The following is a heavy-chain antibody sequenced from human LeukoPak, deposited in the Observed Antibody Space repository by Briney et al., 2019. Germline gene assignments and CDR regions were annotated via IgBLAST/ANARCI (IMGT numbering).Heavy chain of an antibody. J-gene: IGHJ4*02. CDR3: AVSSGWYN. CDR2: INGDGRST. V-gene: IGHV3-74*01. D-gene: IGHD6-19*01. Sequence: GGSLRLSCAASGFTFSTYWMHWVRQAPGKGLVWVSRINGDGRSTNYADPVKGRFTISRDNAKNTLYLQMNSLRAEDTAVYYCAVSSGWYNWGQGTLVTVSS. CDR1: GFTFSTYW.